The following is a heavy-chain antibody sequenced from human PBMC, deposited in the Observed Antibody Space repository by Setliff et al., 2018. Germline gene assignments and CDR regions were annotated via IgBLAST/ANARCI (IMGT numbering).Heavy chain of an antibody. J-gene: IGHJ6*03. V-gene: IGHV4-4*07. Sequence: SETLSLTCTVSGGSISSYYWSWIRQPAGKGLEWIGRIYTSGSTNYNPSLKSRVTMSVDTSKNQLSLKLSSVTAADTAVYYCARDSRGNPPNYMDVWGKGTTVTVSS. CDR2: IYTSGST. CDR3: ARDSRGNPPNYMDV. CDR1: GGSISSYY.